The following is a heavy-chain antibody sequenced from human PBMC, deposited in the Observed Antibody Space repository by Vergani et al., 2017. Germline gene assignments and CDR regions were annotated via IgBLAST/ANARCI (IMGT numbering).Heavy chain of an antibody. CDR1: GYTFTSYG. Sequence: QVQLVPSGAEVKKPGASVKVSCKASGYTFTSYGISWVRQAPGQGLEWMGWISAYNGNTNYAQKIQGRVTLTTDTSKSTAYMELRSLRSDDTAVYYCARLGGSGWYDGNWCDPWGQGTLVTVSS. J-gene: IGHJ5*02. CDR3: ARLGGSGWYDGNWCDP. D-gene: IGHD6-19*01. CDR2: ISAYNGNT. V-gene: IGHV1-18*01.